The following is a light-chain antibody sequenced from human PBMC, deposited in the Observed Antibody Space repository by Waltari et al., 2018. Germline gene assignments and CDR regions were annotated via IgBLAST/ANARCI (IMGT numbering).Light chain of an antibody. J-gene: IGKJ1*01. V-gene: IGKV3-20*01. Sequence: EIVLTQSPSTLSVSAGERATVPCRASQSISGSYLAWYQQKPGQAPRLLIFGASIRGTGIPDKYSGSGSETDFTLTISRLDPEDSAVYYCQQYDTSPRTFGPGTKVEI. CDR2: GAS. CDR1: QSISGSY. CDR3: QQYDTSPRT.